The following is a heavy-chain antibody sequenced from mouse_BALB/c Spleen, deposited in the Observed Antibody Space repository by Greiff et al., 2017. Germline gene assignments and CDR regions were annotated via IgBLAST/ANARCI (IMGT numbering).Heavy chain of an antibody. V-gene: IGHV1S127*01. Sequence: QVQLQQPGAELVKPGASVKMSCKASGYTFTSYWMHWVKQRPGQGLEWIGTIDPSDSYTSYNQKFKGKSTLTVDTSSSTAYVQLSSLTSEDSAVYYCSTTAPYYAMDYWGQGTSVTVSS. CDR1: GYTFTSYW. D-gene: IGHD1-2*01. CDR2: IDPSDSYT. CDR3: STTAPYYAMDY. J-gene: IGHJ4*01.